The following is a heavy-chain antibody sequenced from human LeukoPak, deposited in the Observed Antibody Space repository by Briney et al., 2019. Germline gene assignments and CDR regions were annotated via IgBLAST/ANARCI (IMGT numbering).Heavy chain of an antibody. Sequence: GGSLRLSCAASGFSFSTIYMSWVRQTPGQGLEWVANINVDGTAEYYVDSVKGRFTISRDNAKNSLYLQMNSLRAEDTAVYYCARDPYRFAFDIWGQGTVILVSS. CDR1: GFSFSTIY. CDR3: ARDPYRFAFDI. V-gene: IGHV3-7*03. D-gene: IGHD1-26*01. J-gene: IGHJ3*02. CDR2: INVDGTAE.